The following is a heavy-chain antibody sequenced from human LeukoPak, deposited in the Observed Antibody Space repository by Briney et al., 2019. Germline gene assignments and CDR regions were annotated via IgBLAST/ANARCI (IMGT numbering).Heavy chain of an antibody. V-gene: IGHV3-21*01. CDR2: ISSSSSYI. CDR1: GFTFSSYS. CDR3: ARDEDSSSWYDY. J-gene: IGHJ4*02. Sequence: GGSLRLSCAASGFTFSSYSMNWVRQAPGKGPEWVSSISSSSSYIYYADSVKGRFTISRDNAKNSLYLQMNSLRAEDTAVYYCARDEDSSSWYDYWGQGTLVTVSS. D-gene: IGHD6-13*01.